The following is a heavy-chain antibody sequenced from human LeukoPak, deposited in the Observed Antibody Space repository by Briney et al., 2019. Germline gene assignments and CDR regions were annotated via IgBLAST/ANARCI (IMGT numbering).Heavy chain of an antibody. V-gene: IGHV3-23*01. CDR2: ITGSGDKT. D-gene: IGHD1-14*01. CDR3: AKGRIAYIPDY. J-gene: IGHJ4*02. Sequence: GGSLRLSCAGSGFTFSSYTMTWVRQAPGKGLEWVSVITGSGDKTYYADSVKGRFTISRDNSKNTLYLQMNSLRAEDTAVYYCAKGRIAYIPDYWGQGTQVTVSS. CDR1: GFTFSSYT.